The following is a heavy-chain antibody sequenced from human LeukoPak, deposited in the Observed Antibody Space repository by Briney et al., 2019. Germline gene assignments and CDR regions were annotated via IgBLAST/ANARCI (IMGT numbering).Heavy chain of an antibody. J-gene: IGHJ4*02. D-gene: IGHD4-17*01. CDR3: ARELAGENFDY. CDR2: IYTSGST. V-gene: IGHV4-61*02. CDR1: GGSISSGSYY. Sequence: SETLSLTCTVSGGSISSGSYYWSWIRQPAGKGLEWIGRIYTSGSTNYNPSLKSRVTISVDTSKNQFSLKLSSVTAADTAVYYCARELAGENFDYWGQGTLVTVSS.